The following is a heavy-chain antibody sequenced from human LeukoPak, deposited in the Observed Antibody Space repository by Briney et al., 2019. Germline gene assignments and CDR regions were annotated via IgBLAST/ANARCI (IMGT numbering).Heavy chain of an antibody. CDR3: ARDRGLYCSSTSCYDGLDY. J-gene: IGHJ4*02. V-gene: IGHV3-21*01. Sequence: GGSLRLSRAASGFTFSSYSMNWVRQAPGKGLEWVSSISSSSSYIYYADSVKGRFTISRDNAKNSLYLQMNSLRAEDTAVYYCARDRGLYCSSTSCYDGLDYWGQGTLVTVSS. CDR1: GFTFSSYS. D-gene: IGHD2-2*01. CDR2: ISSSSSYI.